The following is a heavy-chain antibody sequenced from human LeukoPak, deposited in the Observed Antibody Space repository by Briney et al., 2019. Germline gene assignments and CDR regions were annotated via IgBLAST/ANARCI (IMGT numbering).Heavy chain of an antibody. CDR1: RFTFSSYS. V-gene: IGHV3-21*01. D-gene: IGHD5-24*01. Sequence: GGPLRLSCAASRFTFSSYSMNWVRQAPGKGLEWVSSISSFGSYIYYADSVKGRFTISRDNAKNSLYLQMNSLRAEDTAVYYCARDGYNRRGFDYWGQGTLVTVSS. J-gene: IGHJ4*02. CDR2: ISSFGSYI. CDR3: ARDGYNRRGFDY.